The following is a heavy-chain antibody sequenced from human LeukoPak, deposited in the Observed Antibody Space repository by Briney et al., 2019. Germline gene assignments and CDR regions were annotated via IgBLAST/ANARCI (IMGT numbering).Heavy chain of an antibody. CDR1: GGSNSSVDYY. Sequence: SQTLSLTCTVSGGSNSSVDYYGSGARQHPGRGLERIEHIYYSGSTYYDPSLKSRVTISIDTSKNQFSLKLNSVTAADTAVYYCARRVTGRGTYYFDYWGQGTLVTVSS. CDR2: IYYSGST. CDR3: ARRVTGRGTYYFDY. J-gene: IGHJ4*02. D-gene: IGHD3-16*01. V-gene: IGHV4-31*03.